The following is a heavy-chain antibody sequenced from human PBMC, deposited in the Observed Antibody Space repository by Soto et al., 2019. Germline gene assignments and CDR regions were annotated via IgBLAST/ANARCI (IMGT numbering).Heavy chain of an antibody. Sequence: QVQLQQWGAGLLKPSETLSLTCAVYGGSFSGYYWSWIRQPPGKGLEWIGEINHSGSTNYNPSLKSRVTISVDTSKNQFSLKLSSVTAADTAVYYCARGPPVLLWFGETSRPFDYWGQGTLVTVSS. J-gene: IGHJ4*02. D-gene: IGHD3-10*01. CDR2: INHSGST. V-gene: IGHV4-34*01. CDR1: GGSFSGYY. CDR3: ARGPPVLLWFGETSRPFDY.